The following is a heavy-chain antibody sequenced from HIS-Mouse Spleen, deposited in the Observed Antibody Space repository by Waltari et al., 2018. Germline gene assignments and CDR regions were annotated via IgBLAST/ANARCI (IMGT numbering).Heavy chain of an antibody. CDR2: IDWDDDK. J-gene: IGHJ4*02. Sequence: QVTLRESGPALVKPTQTLTLTCTFSGFSLSTSGMCVSWLRQPPGKALEWLARIDWDDDKYYRTALKTRLTIARETSKNQVVLTMTNMDPLDTATYYCARIAEGYTSGWYAFDYWGQGTLVTVSS. CDR1: GFSLSTSGMC. D-gene: IGHD6-19*01. V-gene: IGHV2-70*15. CDR3: ARIAEGYTSGWYAFDY.